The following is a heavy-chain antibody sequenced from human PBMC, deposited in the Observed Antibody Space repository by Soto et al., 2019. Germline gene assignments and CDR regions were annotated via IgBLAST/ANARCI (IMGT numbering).Heavy chain of an antibody. J-gene: IGHJ5*02. CDR3: ALRTIFGSWFDP. D-gene: IGHD3-3*01. CDR2: FDPEDGET. CDR1: GYTLTELG. Sequence: ASVKVSRQVSGYTLTELGVHWVRQAPGKGLEWMGGFDPEDGETIYAQKFQGRVTMTEDTSTDTAYMELSSLRSEDTAVHYCALRTIFGSWFDPWGQGTLVTVSS. V-gene: IGHV1-24*01.